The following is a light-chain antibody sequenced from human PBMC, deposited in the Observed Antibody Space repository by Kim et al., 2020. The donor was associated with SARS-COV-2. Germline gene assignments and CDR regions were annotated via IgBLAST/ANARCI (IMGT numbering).Light chain of an antibody. CDR1: SGSIASNY. V-gene: IGLV6-57*03. J-gene: IGLJ2*01. CDR2: EDN. Sequence: GKTVTISGTRSSGSIASNYVQWYQQRPGSAPTTVIYEDNQSPSGVPDRFSGSIDSSSNSASLTISGLKTEDEADYYCQSYDSSNVVFGGGTQLTVL. CDR3: QSYDSSNVV.